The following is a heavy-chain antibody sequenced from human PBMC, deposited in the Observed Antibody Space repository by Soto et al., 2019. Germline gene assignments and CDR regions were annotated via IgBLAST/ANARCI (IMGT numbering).Heavy chain of an antibody. CDR2: ISYDGSNK. CDR3: ARDIGRRGAPSGYGMDV. J-gene: IGHJ6*02. D-gene: IGHD1-26*01. V-gene: IGHV3-30-3*01. Sequence: PGGSLRLSCAASGFTVSSYAMHWVRQAPGKGLEWVAVISYDGSNKYYADSVKGRFTISRDNSKNTLYLQMNSLRAEDTAVYYCARDIGRRGAPSGYGMDVWGQGTTVTVSS. CDR1: GFTVSSYA.